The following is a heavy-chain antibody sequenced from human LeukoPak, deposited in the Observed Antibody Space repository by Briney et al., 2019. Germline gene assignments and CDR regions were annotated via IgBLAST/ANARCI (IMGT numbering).Heavy chain of an antibody. CDR2: IKNKISGGTT. CDR3: VTDDYGDSGGTGESDAFDI. Sequence: PGGSLRLSCATSGITNDWMTWIRQAPGKGLEWFGSIKNKISGGTTYYAAPVKLRITISRHESESNDYLQMDSLQREDTAVYYCVTDDYGDSGGTGESDAFDIWGAETMVTVSS. CDR1: GITNDW. V-gene: IGHV3-15*01. D-gene: IGHD4-17*01. J-gene: IGHJ3*02.